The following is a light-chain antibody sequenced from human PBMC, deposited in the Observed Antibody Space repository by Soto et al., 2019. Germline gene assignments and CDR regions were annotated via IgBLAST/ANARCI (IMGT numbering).Light chain of an antibody. J-gene: IGKJ1*01. CDR1: QSISSS. CDR3: QQSFNLPRT. CDR2: AAS. Sequence: DIEMTQSRSSLSSSVGETITSTFRASQSISSSLNWFQHSPGQPPKLLLFAASNLHAGVPPRFSGSGSGTSFSLTIRSLQPEDFATYYCQQSFNLPRTFGPGTKVDIK. V-gene: IGKV1-39*01.